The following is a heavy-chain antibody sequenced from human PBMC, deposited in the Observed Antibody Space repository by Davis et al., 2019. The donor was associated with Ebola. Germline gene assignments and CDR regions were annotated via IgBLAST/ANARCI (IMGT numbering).Heavy chain of an antibody. CDR1: GFTFSSNW. V-gene: IGHV3-74*01. CDR3: TSTAGSVDY. CDR2: IDSDGSST. D-gene: IGHD1-26*01. J-gene: IGHJ4*02. Sequence: GESLKISCAASGFTFSSNWMHWVRQAPGKGLVWVSRIDSDGSSTYYADSVKGRFTISRDNAKNTAYLQMNSLKTEDTAVYYCTSTAGSVDYWGQGTLVTVSS.